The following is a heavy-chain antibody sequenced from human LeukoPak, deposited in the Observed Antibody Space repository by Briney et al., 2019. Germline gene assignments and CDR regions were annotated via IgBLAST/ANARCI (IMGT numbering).Heavy chain of an antibody. CDR3: ARVGGSGSFDS. D-gene: IGHD6-19*01. Sequence: PGGSLRLSCAASGFTFNNYEMNWVRQAPGKGLEWLSYISSSGSLTYYAASVKGRFTISRDNAENSLYLQMNSLRAEDSAVYYCARVGGSGSFDSWGQGTLVSVSS. V-gene: IGHV3-48*03. CDR1: GFTFNNYE. CDR2: ISSSGSLT. J-gene: IGHJ4*02.